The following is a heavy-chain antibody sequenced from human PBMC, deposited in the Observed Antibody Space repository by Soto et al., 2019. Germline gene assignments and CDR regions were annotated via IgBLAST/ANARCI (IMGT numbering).Heavy chain of an antibody. V-gene: IGHV1-18*01. Sequence: QVQLVQSETEVKKPGASVKVSCKASGYIFTNYDITWVRQAPGQGLEWMGWVSGYTGNTKYAQKFQDRVTMTTDTSTSTVYMELRSLRSDDTAVYHCARFDSAPYYYYGVDVWGQGTTVFVSS. J-gene: IGHJ6*02. CDR3: ARFDSAPYYYYGVDV. CDR1: GYIFTNYD. CDR2: VSGYTGNT. D-gene: IGHD2-21*01.